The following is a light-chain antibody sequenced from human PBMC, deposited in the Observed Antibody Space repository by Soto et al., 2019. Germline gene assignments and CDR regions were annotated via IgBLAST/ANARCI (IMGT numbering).Light chain of an antibody. V-gene: IGKV3-11*01. Sequence: EIVLTQSPVTLSLSPGERATLSCRASQSVSSSLAWYQQKPGQPPRLLIYDASNRATGISARFSGSGSGTDFTLTISSLEPEDFAVYYCQQRSNWPPITFGQGTRLEIK. CDR2: DAS. CDR1: QSVSSS. J-gene: IGKJ5*01. CDR3: QQRSNWPPIT.